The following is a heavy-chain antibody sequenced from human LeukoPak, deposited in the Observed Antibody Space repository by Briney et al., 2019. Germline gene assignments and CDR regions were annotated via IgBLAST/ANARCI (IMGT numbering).Heavy chain of an antibody. D-gene: IGHD2-15*01. CDR3: ARGAPGSYCSGGSCPYFDY. J-gene: IGHJ4*02. CDR1: GYTFTSYD. Sequence: ASVKVSCKASGYTFTSYDVNWVRQATGQGLEWMGWMNPNSGNTGYAQKFQGRVTMTRNTSISTPYMELSSLRSEDTAVYYCARGAPGSYCSGGSCPYFDYWGQGTLVSVSS. V-gene: IGHV1-8*01. CDR2: MNPNSGNT.